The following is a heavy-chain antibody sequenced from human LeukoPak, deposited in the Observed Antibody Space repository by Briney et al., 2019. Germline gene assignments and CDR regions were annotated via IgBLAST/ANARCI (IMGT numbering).Heavy chain of an antibody. V-gene: IGHV1-18*01. Sequence: GASVKVSCKASGYTFSSYGISWVRQAPGQGLEWMGWISVYNGKTNYAQKLQSRVTMTTDTSTSTAYMELKSLRSDDTAVYYCARAGYSSSFWEDYYYYMDVWGRGTTVTVSS. D-gene: IGHD6-13*01. J-gene: IGHJ6*03. CDR2: ISVYNGKT. CDR3: ARAGYSSSFWEDYYYYMDV. CDR1: GYTFSSYG.